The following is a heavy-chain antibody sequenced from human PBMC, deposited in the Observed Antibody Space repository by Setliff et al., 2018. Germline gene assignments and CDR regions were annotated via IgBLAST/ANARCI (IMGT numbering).Heavy chain of an antibody. CDR2: INHSGST. CDR3: ARGFDY. Sequence: SETLSLTCAVYGESFSGHYWSWIRQPPGKGLEWIGEINHSGSTNYNPSLKSRVTISVDTSKNQFSLKLSSVAAADTAVYYCARGFDYWGQGTLVTVSS. CDR1: GESFSGHY. J-gene: IGHJ4*02. V-gene: IGHV4-34*01.